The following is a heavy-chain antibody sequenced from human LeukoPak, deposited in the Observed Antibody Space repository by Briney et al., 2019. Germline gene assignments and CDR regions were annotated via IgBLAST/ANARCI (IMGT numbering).Heavy chain of an antibody. CDR2: IIPILGIA. Sequence: GSSVKVSCKASGGTFSSYAISWVRQAPGQGLEWMGRIIPILGIANYAQKFQGRVTITADKSTSTAYMELSSLRSEDTAVYYCARDRYCSSTSCDDFDYWGQGTLVTVSS. CDR1: GGTFSSYA. V-gene: IGHV1-69*04. D-gene: IGHD2-2*01. CDR3: ARDRYCSSTSCDDFDY. J-gene: IGHJ4*02.